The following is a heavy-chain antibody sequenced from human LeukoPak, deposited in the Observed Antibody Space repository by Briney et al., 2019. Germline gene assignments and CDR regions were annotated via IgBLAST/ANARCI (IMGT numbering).Heavy chain of an antibody. Sequence: GGSLRLSCAASGFTFDDYAMHWVRQVPGKGLEWVSGVSWNSGSIGYADSVKGRFTISRDNAKNSLYLQMNSLRAEDTALYYCTKDIDGDYGFGVDFWGQGTLVTVSS. CDR2: VSWNSGSI. J-gene: IGHJ4*02. V-gene: IGHV3-9*01. D-gene: IGHD4-17*01. CDR3: TKDIDGDYGFGVDF. CDR1: GFTFDDYA.